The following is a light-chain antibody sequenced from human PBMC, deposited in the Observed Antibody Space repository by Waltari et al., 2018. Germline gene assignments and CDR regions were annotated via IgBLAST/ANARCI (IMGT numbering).Light chain of an antibody. CDR3: QQYNNWPLT. V-gene: IGKV3-15*01. CDR1: QSVSSN. J-gene: IGKJ3*01. CDR2: GAS. Sequence: EIVMTQSPATLSVSPGERATFSCRASQSVSSNLAWYQQKPGQAPRLLIYGASTRATGIPSRFSGSGSATEFTLIISSLQSEDFAVYYCQQYNNWPLTFGPGTKVDIK.